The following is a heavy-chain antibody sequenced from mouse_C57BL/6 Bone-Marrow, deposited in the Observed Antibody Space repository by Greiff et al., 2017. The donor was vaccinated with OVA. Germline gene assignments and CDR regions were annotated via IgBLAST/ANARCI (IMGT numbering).Heavy chain of an antibody. CDR2: ISYSGST. V-gene: IGHV3-8*01. CDR3: ARSTMVTENAMDY. J-gene: IGHJ4*01. D-gene: IGHD2-2*01. Sequence: EVKVVESGPGLAKPSQTLSLTCSVTGYSITSDYWNWIRKFPGNKLEYMGYISYSGSTYYNPSLKSRISITRDTSKNQYYLQLNSVTTEDTATYYCARSTMVTENAMDYWGQGTSVTVSS. CDR1: GYSITSDY.